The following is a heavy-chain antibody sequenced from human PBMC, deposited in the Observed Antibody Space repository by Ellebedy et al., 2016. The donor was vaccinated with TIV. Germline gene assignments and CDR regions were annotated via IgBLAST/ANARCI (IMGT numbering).Heavy chain of an antibody. V-gene: IGHV4-61*01. CDR2: IYYSGST. D-gene: IGHD3-3*01. J-gene: IGHJ6*02. Sequence: SETLSLTCTVSGGSVSSGSYYWSWIRQPPGKGLEWIGYIYYSGSTNYNPSLKSRVTISVDTSKNQFSLKLSSVTAADTAVYYCARDEYDFWSGYPYYYGMDVWGQGTTVTVSS. CDR3: ARDEYDFWSGYPYYYGMDV. CDR1: GGSVSSGSYY.